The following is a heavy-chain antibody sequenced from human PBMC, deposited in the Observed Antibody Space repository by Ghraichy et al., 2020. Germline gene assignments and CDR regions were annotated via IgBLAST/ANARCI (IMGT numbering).Heavy chain of an antibody. D-gene: IGHD5-18*01. V-gene: IGHV4-34*01. CDR3: VRYGRVGGFRYYMDV. CDR2: INHSGST. J-gene: IGHJ6*03. Sequence: ETLSLTCAVYGGSFSDYYWSWIRQPPGKGLDWIGEINHSGSTNYNPSLKSRVTISVDTSKNQFSLKLSSVTAADTAVYYCVRYGRVGGFRYYMDVWGKGTTVTVS. CDR1: GGSFSDYY.